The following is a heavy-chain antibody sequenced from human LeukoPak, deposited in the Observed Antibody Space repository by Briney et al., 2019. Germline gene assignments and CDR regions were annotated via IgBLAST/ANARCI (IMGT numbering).Heavy chain of an antibody. CDR1: GFTFSSYS. CDR2: ISSSSSYI. V-gene: IGHV3-21*01. Sequence: GGSLRLSCAASGFTFSSYSMNWVRQAPGKGLEWVSSISSSSSYIYHADSVKGRFTISRDNAKNSLYLQMNSLRAEDTAVYYCARVNSGYDYWGQGTLVTVPS. D-gene: IGHD5-12*01. J-gene: IGHJ4*02. CDR3: ARVNSGYDY.